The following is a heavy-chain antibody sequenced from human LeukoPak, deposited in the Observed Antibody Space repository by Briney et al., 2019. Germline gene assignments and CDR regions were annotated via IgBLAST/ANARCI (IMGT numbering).Heavy chain of an antibody. CDR3: ARTYYDFWSGSLFNYYYYMDV. Sequence: ASVKVSCEASGYTFTSYAMNWVRQAPGQGLEWMGWINTNTGNPTYAQGFTGRFVFSLDTSVSTAYLQIGSLKAEDTAVYYCARTYYDFWSGSLFNYYYYMDVWGKGTTVTVSS. CDR1: GYTFTSYA. V-gene: IGHV7-4-1*01. D-gene: IGHD3-3*01. CDR2: INTNTGNP. J-gene: IGHJ6*03.